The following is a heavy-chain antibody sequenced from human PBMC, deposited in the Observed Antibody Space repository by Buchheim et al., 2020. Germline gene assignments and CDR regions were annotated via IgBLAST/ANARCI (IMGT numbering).Heavy chain of an antibody. CDR3: AKGDSSSSPSGY. CDR1: GFTFSSYG. J-gene: IGHJ4*02. D-gene: IGHD6-6*01. Sequence: QVQLVESGGGVVQPGRSLRLSCAASGFTFSSYGMHWVRQAPGKGLEWVAVISYDGSNKYYADSVKGRFTISRDNSKNTLYLQMNSLRAEDTAVYYCAKGDSSSSPSGYWGQGTL. CDR2: ISYDGSNK. V-gene: IGHV3-30*18.